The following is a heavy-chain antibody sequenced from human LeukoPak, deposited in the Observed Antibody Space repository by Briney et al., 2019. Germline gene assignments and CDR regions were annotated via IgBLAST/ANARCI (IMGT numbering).Heavy chain of an antibody. CDR1: GGSISSGSYY. CDR3: ARDSPSYGYQAFDI. J-gene: IGHJ3*02. Sequence: SETLSLTCTVSGGSISSGSYYWSWIRQPAGKGLEWIGRIYTSGSTNYNPSLKSRVTISVDTSKNQFSLKLSSVTAADTAVYYCARDSPSYGYQAFDIRGQGTMVTVSS. CDR2: IYTSGST. V-gene: IGHV4-61*02. D-gene: IGHD5-18*01.